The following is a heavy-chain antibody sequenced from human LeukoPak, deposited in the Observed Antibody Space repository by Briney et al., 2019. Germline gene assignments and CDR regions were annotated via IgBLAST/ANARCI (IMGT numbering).Heavy chain of an antibody. CDR2: TAYDGSRA. J-gene: IGHJ4*02. D-gene: IGHD1-14*01. CDR1: GFTFGGYG. CDR3: TRYNNDHFDY. Sequence: QAGGSLRLSCAGSGFTFGGYGMHWFRQTPGKGLEWVAVTAYDGSRAFYADSVKGRFTISRDNSKNTMSVQMDDLRAEDTAVYYCTRYNNDHFDYWGQGTLVIVSS. V-gene: IGHV3-33*01.